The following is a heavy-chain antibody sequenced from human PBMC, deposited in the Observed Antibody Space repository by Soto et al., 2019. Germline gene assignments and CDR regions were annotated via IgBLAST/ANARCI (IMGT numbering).Heavy chain of an antibody. V-gene: IGHV1-24*01. J-gene: IGHJ3*02. Sequence: ASVKVSCKVSGYTLTELSMHWVRQAPGKGLEWMGGFDPEDGETIYAQKFQGRVTTTEDTSTDTAYMELSSLRSEDTAVYYCATSFLTAMVNHDAFDIWGQGTMVTVSS. CDR1: GYTLTELS. D-gene: IGHD5-18*01. CDR2: FDPEDGET. CDR3: ATSFLTAMVNHDAFDI.